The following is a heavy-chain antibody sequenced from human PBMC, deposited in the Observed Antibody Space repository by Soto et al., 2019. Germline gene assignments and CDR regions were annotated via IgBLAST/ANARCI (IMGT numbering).Heavy chain of an antibody. Sequence: GGSLRLSCAASGFTFSSYGMHWVRQAPGKGLEWVAVIWYDGSNKYYADSVKGRFTISRDNSKNTLYLQMNSLRAEDTAVYYCARSGRYSSGWDFDYWGQGTLVTVSS. D-gene: IGHD6-19*01. CDR3: ARSGRYSSGWDFDY. V-gene: IGHV3-33*01. J-gene: IGHJ4*02. CDR2: IWYDGSNK. CDR1: GFTFSSYG.